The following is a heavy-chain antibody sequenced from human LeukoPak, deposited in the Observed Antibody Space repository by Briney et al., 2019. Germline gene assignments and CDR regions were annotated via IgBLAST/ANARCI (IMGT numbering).Heavy chain of an antibody. CDR1: GFTFSSYA. V-gene: IGHV3-23*01. CDR3: AKRDGYNSNPLKD. J-gene: IGHJ4*02. Sequence: PGGSLRLSCAAPGFTFSSYAMSWVRQAPGKGLEWVSAISGSGSSTYYADSVKGRFTISRDNSKNTLYLQMNSLRVEDTALYYCAKRDGYNSNPLKDWGQGTLVTVSS. CDR2: ISGSGSST. D-gene: IGHD5-24*01.